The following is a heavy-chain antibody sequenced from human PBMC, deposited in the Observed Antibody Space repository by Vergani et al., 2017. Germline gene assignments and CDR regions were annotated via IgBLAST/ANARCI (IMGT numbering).Heavy chain of an antibody. Sequence: QVQLQASGPGRVKPSQTLSLTCTMSGGSISAGYYFWSWIRQPAGKGLEWLGHTSASGNASHSPSLKTRVSMSGDTSKNHFSLKLTAVTAAYTAVYYCARQPYYHDTSGFFFDLWGRGTLVTVSS. CDR3: ARQPYYHDTSGFFFDL. J-gene: IGHJ2*01. D-gene: IGHD3-22*01. CDR2: TSASGNA. V-gene: IGHV4-61*02. CDR1: GGSISAGYYF.